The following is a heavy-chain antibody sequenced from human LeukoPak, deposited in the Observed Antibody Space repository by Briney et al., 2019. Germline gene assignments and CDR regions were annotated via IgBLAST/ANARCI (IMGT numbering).Heavy chain of an antibody. V-gene: IGHV4-59*01. CDR3: ARASHGSNSEFDC. CDR1: GGSISGYY. CDR2: IYYRGST. D-gene: IGHD4-23*01. Sequence: SETLSLTCTVSGGSISGYYWTWIRQPPGKGLEWIGFIYYRGSTNYNPSLKSRVTISLDTSRNQFSLKLSSVTAADTAVYYCARASHGSNSEFDCWGQGTLVTVSS. J-gene: IGHJ4*02.